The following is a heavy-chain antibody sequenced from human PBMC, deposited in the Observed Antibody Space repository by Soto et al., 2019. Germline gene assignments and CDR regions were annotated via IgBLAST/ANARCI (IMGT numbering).Heavy chain of an antibody. D-gene: IGHD2-2*01. CDR1: GYSFTSYW. J-gene: IGHJ6*02. V-gene: IGHV5-51*01. CDR2: IYPGDSDT. Sequence: GESLKISCKGSGYSFTSYWIGWVRQMPGKGLEWMGIIYPGDSDTRYSPSFQGQVTISKDTSKNQVVLTMTNMDPVDTATYYCARSRSSTFYGMDVWGQGTTVTVSS. CDR3: ARSRSSTFYGMDV.